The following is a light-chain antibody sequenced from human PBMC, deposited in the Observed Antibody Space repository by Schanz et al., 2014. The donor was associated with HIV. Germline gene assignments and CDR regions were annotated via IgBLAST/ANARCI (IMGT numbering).Light chain of an antibody. CDR3: QHFDHSVVT. V-gene: IGKV3-20*01. J-gene: IGKJ4*01. CDR1: QSVSDNY. Sequence: EIVLTQSPATLSLSPGERATLSCRASQSVSDNYLAWYQQRPGQAPRLLIYDASSRATGIPDRFSGSGSGTDFTLTISRLEPEDFAVYYCQHFDHSVVTFGGGTKVEIK. CDR2: DAS.